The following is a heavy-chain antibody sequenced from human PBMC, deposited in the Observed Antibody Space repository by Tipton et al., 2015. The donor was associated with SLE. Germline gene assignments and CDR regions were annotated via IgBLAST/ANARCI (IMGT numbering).Heavy chain of an antibody. Sequence: SLRLSCAASGFIFDDYAMHWVRQAPGKGLEWVSGISWNGGNIAYTNSLKGRFTISRDDSKNTLYLQMKSLKTEDTAVYYCTTELGIGGGQGTLVTVSS. D-gene: IGHD7-27*01. CDR1: GFIFDDYA. V-gene: IGHV3-9*01. CDR2: ISWNGGNI. CDR3: TTELGIG. J-gene: IGHJ4*02.